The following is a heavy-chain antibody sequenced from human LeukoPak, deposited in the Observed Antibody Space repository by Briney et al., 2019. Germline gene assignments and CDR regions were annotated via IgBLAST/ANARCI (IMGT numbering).Heavy chain of an antibody. V-gene: IGHV3-15*01. D-gene: IGHD6-6*01. Sequence: PGGSLRLSCAASGFTFSDAYLSWVRQAPGKGLECVGRIKSKNDGGTADYAAPVKGRVTISRDDSKNTLYLQMNSLKTEDTAVYSRTTDRGITARPVFDSWGQGTLVTVSS. CDR1: GFTFSDAY. CDR2: IKSKNDGGTA. CDR3: TTDRGITARPVFDS. J-gene: IGHJ4*02.